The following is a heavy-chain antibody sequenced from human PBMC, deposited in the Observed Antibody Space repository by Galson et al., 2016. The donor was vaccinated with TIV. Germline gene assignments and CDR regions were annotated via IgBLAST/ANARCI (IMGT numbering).Heavy chain of an antibody. D-gene: IGHD3-16*02. CDR1: GGSLTSYA. CDR3: ARACGSYPCYLDV. Sequence: SVKVSCKASGGSLTSYAVNWVRQAPGQGLEWMGEIIRISGTVKYAQKFQGRVTITTDDSTGAAYMELSSLRSDDTAVYYCARACGSYPCYLDVWGKGTTVTVSS. J-gene: IGHJ6*03. CDR2: IIRISGTV. V-gene: IGHV1-69*05.